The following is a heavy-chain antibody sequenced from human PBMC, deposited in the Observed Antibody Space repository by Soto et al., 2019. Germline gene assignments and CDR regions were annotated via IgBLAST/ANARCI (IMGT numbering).Heavy chain of an antibody. D-gene: IGHD2-15*01. CDR2: INAGNGNT. Sequence: ASVKVSCKASGYTFTSYAMHWVRQAPGQRLEWMGWINAGNGNTKYSQKFQGRVTITADESTSTAYMELSSLRSEDTAVYYCARVVGGYGMDVWGQGTTVTVSS. V-gene: IGHV1-3*01. J-gene: IGHJ6*02. CDR1: GYTFTSYA. CDR3: ARVVGGYGMDV.